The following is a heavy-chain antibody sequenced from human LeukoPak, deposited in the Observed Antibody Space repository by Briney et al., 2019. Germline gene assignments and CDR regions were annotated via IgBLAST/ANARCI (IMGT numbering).Heavy chain of an antibody. CDR3: AREWEGITMRGMDV. J-gene: IGHJ4*02. CDR2: ISAYNGNT. Sequence: ASVKVSCKASGYTFTSYGISWVRQAPGQGLEWMGWISAYNGNTSYAQKLQGRVTMTTDTSTSTAYMELRSLRSDDTAVYYCAREWEGITMRGMDVWGQGTLVTVSS. D-gene: IGHD3-22*01. CDR1: GYTFTSYG. V-gene: IGHV1-18*01.